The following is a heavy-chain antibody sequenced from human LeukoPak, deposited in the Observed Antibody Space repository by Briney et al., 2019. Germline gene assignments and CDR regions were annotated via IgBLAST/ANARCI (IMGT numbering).Heavy chain of an antibody. CDR1: GFTFSSYA. D-gene: IGHD3-10*01. J-gene: IGHJ4*02. Sequence: PGGSLRLSCAASGFTFSSYAMSWVRQAPGKGLEWVSAISGSGGSTYYADSVKGRFTISRDNSKNTLYLQMNSLRAEDTAVYYCAREGEVWFGELLSSPFDYWGQGTLVTVSS. CDR2: ISGSGGST. V-gene: IGHV3-23*01. CDR3: AREGEVWFGELLSSPFDY.